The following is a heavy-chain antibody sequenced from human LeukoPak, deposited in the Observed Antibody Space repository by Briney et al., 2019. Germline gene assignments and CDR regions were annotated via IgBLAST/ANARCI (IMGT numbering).Heavy chain of an antibody. CDR1: GFTFSSYS. CDR2: ISGSGDRT. V-gene: IGHV3-23*01. D-gene: IGHD5-12*01. J-gene: IGHJ5*02. Sequence: PGGSLRLSCAASGFTFSSYSMNWVRQAPGKGLEWVSSISGSGDRTLYADSVKGRFTISRDNFKNTLYLQMNSLRVEDTAVYYCASDLDGYRSGNVAWGQGTLVTVSS. CDR3: ASDLDGYRSGNVA.